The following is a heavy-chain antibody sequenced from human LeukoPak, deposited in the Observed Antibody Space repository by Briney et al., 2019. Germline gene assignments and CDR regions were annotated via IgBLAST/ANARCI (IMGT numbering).Heavy chain of an antibody. D-gene: IGHD6-13*01. CDR3: AKDISAGVSAAGDY. CDR2: ISWKSGSI. J-gene: IGHJ4*02. V-gene: IGHV3-9*01. CDR1: GFTFDDYA. Sequence: GGSLRLSCAASGFTFDDYAMHWVRQAPGKGLEWVSGISWKSGSIGYADSVKGRFTISRDNAKNSLYLQMNSLRAEDTALYYCAKDISAGVSAAGDYWGQGTLVTVSS.